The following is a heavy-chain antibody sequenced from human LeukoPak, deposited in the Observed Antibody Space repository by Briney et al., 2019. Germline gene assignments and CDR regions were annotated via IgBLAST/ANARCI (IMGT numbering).Heavy chain of an antibody. Sequence: SETLSLTCTVSGGSISSYYWSWIRQPQGKVLEWIGYIYYSGSTNYNPSLKSRVTIYLDTSKSQFSLKLRSVTAADTAVYYCASIYSSGYYPIGYWGQGTLVTVSS. CDR2: IYYSGST. CDR3: ASIYSSGYYPIGY. J-gene: IGHJ4*02. V-gene: IGHV4-59*01. CDR1: GGSISSYY. D-gene: IGHD6-19*01.